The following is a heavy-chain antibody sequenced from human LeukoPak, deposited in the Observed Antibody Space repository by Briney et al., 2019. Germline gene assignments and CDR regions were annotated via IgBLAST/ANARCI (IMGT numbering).Heavy chain of an antibody. J-gene: IGHJ4*02. CDR2: MRQDGSDK. D-gene: IGHD3-9*01. V-gene: IGHV3-7*01. Sequence: PGGSLRLSCAVSGFTSSTAWLTWVRQAPGKGLEWVADMRQDGSDKYYVDSVKGRFTISRDNAKNSLYLQMNSLRAEDTAVYYCASPDRYTIFWGQGTPVTVSS. CDR3: ASPDRYTIF. CDR1: GFTSSTAW.